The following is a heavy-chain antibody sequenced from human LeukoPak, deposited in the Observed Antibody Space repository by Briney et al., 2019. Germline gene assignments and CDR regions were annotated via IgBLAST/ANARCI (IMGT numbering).Heavy chain of an antibody. V-gene: IGHV4-61*08. CDR3: ARGYSATYGRFDP. CDR2: IYYTGNT. J-gene: IGHJ5*02. D-gene: IGHD1-26*01. CDR1: GGSISSGDYY. Sequence: SETLSLTCTVSGGSISSGDYYWSWIRQPPGTGLEWIGYIYYTGNTNYNPSLKSRVTISVDTSKNQFSLKLTSVTAADTAVYFCARGYSATYGRFDPWGQGTLVTVSS.